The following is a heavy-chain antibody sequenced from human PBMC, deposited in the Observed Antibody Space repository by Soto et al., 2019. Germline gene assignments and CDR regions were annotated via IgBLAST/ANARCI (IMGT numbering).Heavy chain of an antibody. V-gene: IGHV1-69*01. Sequence: QVQLVQSGAEVKKPGSSVKVSCKASGGTFSSYAISWVRQAPGQGLEWMGGSIPIFGTANYAQKFQGRVTITADESTSTAYMELSSLRSEDTAVYYCARAPYHYYDSSGLFDYWGQGTLVTVSS. J-gene: IGHJ4*02. D-gene: IGHD3-22*01. CDR1: GGTFSSYA. CDR3: ARAPYHYYDSSGLFDY. CDR2: SIPIFGTA.